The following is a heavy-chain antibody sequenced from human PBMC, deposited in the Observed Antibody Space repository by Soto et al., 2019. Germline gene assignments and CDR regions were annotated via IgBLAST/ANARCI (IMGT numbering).Heavy chain of an antibody. CDR2: IWYDGSNK. Sequence: GGSLRLSCAASGFTFSSYGMHWVRQAPGKGLEWVAVIWYDGSNKYYADSVKGRFTISRDNSKNTLYLQMNSLRAEDTAVYYGARPYNWNYGPPHYWGQGTLVTVSS. V-gene: IGHV3-33*01. J-gene: IGHJ4*02. CDR1: GFTFSSYG. D-gene: IGHD1-7*01. CDR3: ARPYNWNYGPPHY.